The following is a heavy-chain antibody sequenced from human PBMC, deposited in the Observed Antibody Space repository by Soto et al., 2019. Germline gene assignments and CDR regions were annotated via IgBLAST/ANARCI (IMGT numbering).Heavy chain of an antibody. CDR3: ARDQRATAGYGLDY. V-gene: IGHV3-53*02. D-gene: IGHD5-18*01. CDR2: IYSGGST. Sequence: EVQLVETGGGLIQPGGSLRLSCAASGFTVSSNYMSWVRQAPGKGLELVSVIYSGGSTYYADSVKGRFTISRDNSKNTLYLQMNSLRAEDTAVYYCARDQRATAGYGLDYWGQGTLVTVSS. J-gene: IGHJ4*02. CDR1: GFTVSSNY.